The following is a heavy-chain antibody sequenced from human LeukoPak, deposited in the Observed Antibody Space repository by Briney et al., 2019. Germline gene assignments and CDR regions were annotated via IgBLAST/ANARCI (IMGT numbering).Heavy chain of an antibody. CDR1: GYTFTSYG. J-gene: IGHJ6*02. D-gene: IGHD2-2*02. CDR3: ARDQRDIVVVPAAILGGVEPNTYYYYGMDV. Sequence: ASVKVSCKASGYTFTSYGISWVRQAPGQGFEWMGWISAYNCNTNYAQKLQGRVTMTTDTSTSTAYMELRSLRSDDTAVYYCARDQRDIVVVPAAILGGVEPNTYYYYGMDVWGQGTTVTVSS. V-gene: IGHV1-18*01. CDR2: ISAYNCNT.